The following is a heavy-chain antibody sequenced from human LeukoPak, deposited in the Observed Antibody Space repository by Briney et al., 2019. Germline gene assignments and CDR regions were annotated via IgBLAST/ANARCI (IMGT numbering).Heavy chain of an antibody. Sequence: GASVTVSYKASGYTFTSYGISWVRQAPGQGLEWMGWISAYNGNTNYAQKLQGRVTMTTDTSTSTAYMELRSLRSDDTAVYYCARAPWDYDSSGYYYIDYWGQGTLVTVSS. CDR2: ISAYNGNT. D-gene: IGHD3-22*01. J-gene: IGHJ4*02. CDR3: ARAPWDYDSSGYYYIDY. CDR1: GYTFTSYG. V-gene: IGHV1-18*01.